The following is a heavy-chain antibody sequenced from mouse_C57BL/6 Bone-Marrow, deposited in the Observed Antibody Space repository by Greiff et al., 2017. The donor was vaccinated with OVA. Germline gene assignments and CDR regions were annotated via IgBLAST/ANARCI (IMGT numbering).Heavy chain of an antibody. V-gene: IGHV1-4*01. CDR2: INPSSGYT. J-gene: IGHJ4*01. CDR1: GYTFTSYT. Sequence: QVQLKESGAELARPGASVKMSCKASGYTFTSYTMHWVKQRPGQGLEWIGYINPSSGYTKYNQKFQDKATLTADKSSSTAYMQLSSLTSEDSAVYYCAPYGSSYAMDYWGQGTSVTVSS. CDR3: APYGSSYAMDY. D-gene: IGHD1-1*01.